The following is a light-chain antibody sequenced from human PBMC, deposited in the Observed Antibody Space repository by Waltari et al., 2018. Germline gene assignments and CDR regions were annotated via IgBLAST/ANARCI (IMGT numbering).Light chain of an antibody. V-gene: IGLV3-25*03. Sequence: SYELTQPPSVSVSPGQTARISCSGDALPKHYAYWYQQKPGQAPVLLIYKDTERPSGNPERFSGSRSGKTVTLTNSGVQAEDEADYYGQSADSSGTYVVFGGGTMLTVL. J-gene: IGLJ2*01. CDR1: ALPKHY. CDR3: QSADSSGTYVV. CDR2: KDT.